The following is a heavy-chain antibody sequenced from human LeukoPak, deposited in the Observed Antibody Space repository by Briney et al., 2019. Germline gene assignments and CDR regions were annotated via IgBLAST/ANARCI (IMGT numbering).Heavy chain of an antibody. CDR3: AIDVQDDLDY. V-gene: IGHV3-23*01. J-gene: IGHJ4*02. Sequence: GGSLRLSCAASGFTFSSYSMNWVRQAPGKGLEWVSTIDRGDGIDTHYADSVKGRFTISRDNSKNTLYLQMNSLRVEDTAVYYCAIDVQDDLDYWGRGTLVTVSS. CDR1: GFTFSSYS. D-gene: IGHD1-1*01. CDR2: IDRGDGIDT.